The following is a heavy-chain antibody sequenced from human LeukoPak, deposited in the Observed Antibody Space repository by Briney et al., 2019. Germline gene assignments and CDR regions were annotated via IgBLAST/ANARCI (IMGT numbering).Heavy chain of an antibody. V-gene: IGHV3-23*01. D-gene: IGHD2-2*02. CDR3: AKDKYTIQRNFFDY. CDR1: GFSFSDYA. J-gene: IGHJ4*02. CDR2: ISGSGGVT. Sequence: GGSLRLSCAASGFSFSDYAMSWVRQAPGKGLEWVSAISGSGGVTYHAESVKGRFTISRGNSKNTLYLQMNSLRAEDTAVYYCAKDKYTIQRNFFDYWGQGTLVTVSS.